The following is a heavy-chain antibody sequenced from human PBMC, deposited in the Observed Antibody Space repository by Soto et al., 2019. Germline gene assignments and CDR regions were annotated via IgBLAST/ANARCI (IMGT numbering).Heavy chain of an antibody. CDR2: ISYDGGNK. CDR1: GFTFSSYA. CDR3: AKDQGRGGYSYGYFSPYFDY. D-gene: IGHD5-18*01. J-gene: IGHJ4*02. Sequence: QVQLAESGGGVVQPGSSLRLTCAGSGFTFSSYAMHWVRQAPGKGLKWVAGISYDGGNKYYADSVKGRFTISRDNSENTLYLQMNRLRAEDTAVYYCAKDQGRGGYSYGYFSPYFDYWGQGTLVTVSS. V-gene: IGHV3-30*18.